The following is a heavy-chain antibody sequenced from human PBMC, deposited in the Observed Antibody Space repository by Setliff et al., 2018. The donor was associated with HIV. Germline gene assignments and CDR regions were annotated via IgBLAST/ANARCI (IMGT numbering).Heavy chain of an antibody. CDR2: INWDGGSI. Sequence: GGSLRLSCAASGFTFDDYTMHWVRQAPGKGLEWVSLINWDGGSIFYADSVRGRFTISRDNSKNSLYLQMNSLQTEDTAVYYCSRWGGRQVGAPDYWGQGTLVTVSS. V-gene: IGHV3-43*01. CDR1: GFTFDDYT. D-gene: IGHD1-26*01. J-gene: IGHJ4*02. CDR3: SRWGGRQVGAPDY.